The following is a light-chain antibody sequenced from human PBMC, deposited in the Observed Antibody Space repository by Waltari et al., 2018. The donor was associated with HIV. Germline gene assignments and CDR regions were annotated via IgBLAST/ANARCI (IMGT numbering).Light chain of an antibody. V-gene: IGLV1-47*01. Sequence: QSVLTQPPSASGTPGQRVTISCSGSTSNIGSNYVYWYQQLPGTAPKILIYRNNQRPSGLPDRFSGSKSGTSASLAICGRRAEDEADYYCAACDDSLGGVVFGGGTKLTVL. CDR1: TSNIGSNY. J-gene: IGLJ2*01. CDR2: RNN. CDR3: AACDDSLGGVV.